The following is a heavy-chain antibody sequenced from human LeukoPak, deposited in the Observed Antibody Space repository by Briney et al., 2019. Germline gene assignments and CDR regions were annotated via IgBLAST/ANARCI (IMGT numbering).Heavy chain of an antibody. CDR1: GYTLTELS. CDR2: FDPEDGET. J-gene: IGHJ3*02. CDR3: ARHYSRIASGDAFDI. Sequence: ASVKVSCKVSGYTLTELSMHWVRQAPGKGLEWMGGFDPEDGETIYAQKFRGRVTMTGDTSISTAYMELSSLISEDTAVYYCARHYSRIASGDAFDIWGQGTMVTVSS. D-gene: IGHD1-26*01. V-gene: IGHV1-24*01.